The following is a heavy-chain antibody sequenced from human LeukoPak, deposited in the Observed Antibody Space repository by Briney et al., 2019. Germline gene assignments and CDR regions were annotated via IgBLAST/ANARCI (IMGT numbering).Heavy chain of an antibody. CDR1: GYTFTGYY. J-gene: IGHJ4*02. CDR3: ARDPVAYCGGDCYAPFDY. CDR2: INPNSGGT. Sequence: ASVKVSCKASGYTFTGYYMHWVRQAPGQGLEWMGRINPNSGGTNYAQKFQGRVTMTRDTSIGTAYMELSRLRSDDTAVYYCARDPVAYCGGDCYAPFDYWGQGTLVTVSS. D-gene: IGHD2-21*02. V-gene: IGHV1-2*06.